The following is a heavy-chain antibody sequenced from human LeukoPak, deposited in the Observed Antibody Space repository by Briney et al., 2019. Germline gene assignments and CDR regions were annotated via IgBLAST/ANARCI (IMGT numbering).Heavy chain of an antibody. V-gene: IGHV3-23*01. CDR3: ADFGSGSYIFNY. Sequence: ELVATFGHTSGAWYADSVMGRFTFSRDNSKSMLYLHMNSLSGEDTALYYCADFGSGSYIFNYWGQGSLVTVSS. J-gene: IGHJ4*02. D-gene: IGHD3-10*01. CDR2: FGHTSGA.